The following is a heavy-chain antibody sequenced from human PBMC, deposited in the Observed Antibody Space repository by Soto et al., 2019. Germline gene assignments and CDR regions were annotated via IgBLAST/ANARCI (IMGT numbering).Heavy chain of an antibody. V-gene: IGHV4-30-2*01. CDR1: GGYISSGGYS. CDR2: IYHSGST. Sequence: SETLSLTCAVSGGYISSGGYSWSWIRQPPGKGLEWIGYIYHSGSTYYNPSLKSRVTISVDRSKNQFSLKLSSVTAADTAVYYCARGGVDYYDSSGYYFSPYYFDYWGQGTLVTV. CDR3: ARGGVDYYDSSGYYFSPYYFDY. D-gene: IGHD3-22*01. J-gene: IGHJ4*02.